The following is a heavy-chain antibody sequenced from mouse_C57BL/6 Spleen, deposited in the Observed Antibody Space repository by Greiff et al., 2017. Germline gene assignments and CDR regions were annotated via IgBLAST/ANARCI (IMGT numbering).Heavy chain of an antibody. D-gene: IGHD2-4*01. CDR2: ISSGSSTI. CDR3: ARGRLPRAMDY. Sequence: EVQVVESGGGLVKPGGSLKLSCAASGFTFSDYGMHWVRQAPEKGLEWVAYISSGSSTIYYADTVKGRFTISRDNAKNTLFLQMTSLRSEDTAMYYGARGRLPRAMDYWGQGTSVTVSS. V-gene: IGHV5-17*01. J-gene: IGHJ4*01. CDR1: GFTFSDYG.